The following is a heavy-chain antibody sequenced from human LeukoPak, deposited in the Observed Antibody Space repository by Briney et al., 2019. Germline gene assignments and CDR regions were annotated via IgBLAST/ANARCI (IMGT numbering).Heavy chain of an antibody. D-gene: IGHD6-13*01. J-gene: IGHJ3*02. V-gene: IGHV4-59*08. CDR3: ASGKAAGGAFDI. Sequence: SETLSLTCTVSGGSISSYYWSWIRQPPGKGLEWIGYIYYSGSTNYNPSLKSRVTISVDTSKSQFSLKLSSVTAADTAVYYCASGKAAGGAFDIWGQGTMVTVSS. CDR1: GGSISSYY. CDR2: IYYSGST.